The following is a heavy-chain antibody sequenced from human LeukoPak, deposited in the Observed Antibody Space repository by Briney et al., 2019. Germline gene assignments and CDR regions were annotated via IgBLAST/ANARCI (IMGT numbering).Heavy chain of an antibody. V-gene: IGHV4-4*07. CDR1: GGSINSY. Sequence: SETLSLTCTVSGGSINSYWSWIRQPAGKGLEWIWRISGSGTITYNPALQSRLSISIDTSKNQFSLKLMSVTAADTAVYYCARDSGTTGEVKFDPWGQGTLVTVSS. CDR2: ISGSGTI. J-gene: IGHJ5*02. D-gene: IGHD3-10*01. CDR3: ARDSGTTGEVKFDP.